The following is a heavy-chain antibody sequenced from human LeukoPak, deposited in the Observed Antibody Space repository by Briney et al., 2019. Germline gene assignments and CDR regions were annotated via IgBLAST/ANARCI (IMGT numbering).Heavy chain of an antibody. J-gene: IGHJ4*02. CDR2: IYDDNT. V-gene: IGHV3-23*01. Sequence: GGSLRLSCAASGFTVSAYAMAWVRQAPGKELERVSTIYDDNTYYADSVKGRFAISTDNSKNTLYLQMNSLRVEDTAVYFCAARKVRGVWFYLDYWGQGTLVTVSS. CDR3: AARKVRGVWFYLDY. D-gene: IGHD3-10*01. CDR1: GFTVSAYA.